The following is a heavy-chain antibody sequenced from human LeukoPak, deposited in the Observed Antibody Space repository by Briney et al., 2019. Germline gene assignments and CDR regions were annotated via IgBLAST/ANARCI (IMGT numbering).Heavy chain of an antibody. V-gene: IGHV1-69*01. CDR3: ASFGYSSGWHDINFDY. J-gene: IGHJ4*02. D-gene: IGHD6-19*01. CDR1: GGTFSSNV. CDR2: IIPIFGTA. Sequence: ASVKVSCKASGGTFSSNVISWVRQAPGQGLEWTGGIIPIFGTANYAQKFQGRVTITADEATSTAYMELSSLRSEDTAVYYCASFGYSSGWHDINFDYWGQGTLVTVSS.